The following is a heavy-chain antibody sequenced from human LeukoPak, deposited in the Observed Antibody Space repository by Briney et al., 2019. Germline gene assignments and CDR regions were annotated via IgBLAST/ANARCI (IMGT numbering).Heavy chain of an antibody. V-gene: IGHV3-21*01. J-gene: IGHJ6*02. CDR3: ARGANYYGSGSPMDV. CDR2: ISSSSSYI. D-gene: IGHD3-10*01. Sequence: GGSLRLCCAASGFTFSSYSMNWVRQARGKGLEWVSSISSSSSYIYYADSVKGRFTISRDNAKNSLYLQMNSLRAEDTAVYYCARGANYYGSGSPMDVWGQGTTVTVSS. CDR1: GFTFSSYS.